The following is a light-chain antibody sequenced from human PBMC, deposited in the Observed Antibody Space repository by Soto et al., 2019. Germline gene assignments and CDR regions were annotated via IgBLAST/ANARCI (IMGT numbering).Light chain of an antibody. Sequence: AIPLTQSPSSLSASVGDRVTITCRASQGISSALAWYQQKPGKAPKLLIYDASSLESGVPSRFSGSGSGTDFTLKISSLQPADFATYYCQQFNSYALTFGGGTKVEIK. V-gene: IGKV1-13*02. CDR3: QQFNSYALT. CDR2: DAS. CDR1: QGISSA. J-gene: IGKJ4*01.